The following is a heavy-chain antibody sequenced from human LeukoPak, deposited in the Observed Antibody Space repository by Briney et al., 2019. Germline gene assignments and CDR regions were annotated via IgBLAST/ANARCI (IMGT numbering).Heavy chain of an antibody. D-gene: IGHD2-2*01. CDR2: IIPIFGTA. J-gene: IGHJ6*02. Sequence: SVKVSCKASGGTFSSYAISWVRQAPGQGLEWMGGIIPIFGTANHAQKFQGRVTITADESTSTAYMELSSLRSEDTAVYYCARYCSSTSCHVYYYYGMDVWGQGTTVTVSS. CDR1: GGTFSSYA. V-gene: IGHV1-69*01. CDR3: ARYCSSTSCHVYYYYGMDV.